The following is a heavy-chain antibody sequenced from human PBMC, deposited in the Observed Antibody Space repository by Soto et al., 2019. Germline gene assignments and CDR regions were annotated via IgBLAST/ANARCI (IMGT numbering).Heavy chain of an antibody. J-gene: IGHJ4*02. Sequence: GGSLRLSCAASGFTFSSYGMHWVRQAPGKGLEWVAVISYDGSNKYYADSVKGRFTISRDNSKNTLYLQMNSLRAEDTAVYYCATGGPTYSSGWYRGFDYWGQGTLVTVSS. CDR2: ISYDGSNK. V-gene: IGHV3-30*03. D-gene: IGHD6-19*01. CDR1: GFTFSSYG. CDR3: ATGGPTYSSGWYRGFDY.